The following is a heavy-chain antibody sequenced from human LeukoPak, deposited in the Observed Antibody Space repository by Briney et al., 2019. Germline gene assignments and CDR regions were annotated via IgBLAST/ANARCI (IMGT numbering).Heavy chain of an antibody. CDR2: INWNGGST. D-gene: IGHD1-1*01. V-gene: IGHV3-20*04. CDR3: ARVGYNWNDRRGYFDY. CDR1: GFTFDDYG. Sequence: GGSLRLSCAASGFTFDDYGMSWVRQAPGKGLEWVSGINWNGGSTGYADSVKGRFTISRDNAKNSLYLQMNSLRAEDTALYYCARVGYNWNDRRGYFDYWGQGTLVTVSS. J-gene: IGHJ4*02.